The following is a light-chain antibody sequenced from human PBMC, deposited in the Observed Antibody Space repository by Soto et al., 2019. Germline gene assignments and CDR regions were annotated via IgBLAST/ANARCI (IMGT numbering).Light chain of an antibody. J-gene: IGLJ1*01. V-gene: IGLV2-14*01. CDR1: SIDVGGYNY. CDR3: SSYTPSGFV. CDR2: DVS. Sequence: QSVLTQPASVSGSPGQSITISCTGTSIDVGGYNYVSWFQQHPGKAPKLMIYDVSARPSGVSNRFSGSKSGNTASLTISGLQAEDEADYYCSSYTPSGFVFGPGTKVT.